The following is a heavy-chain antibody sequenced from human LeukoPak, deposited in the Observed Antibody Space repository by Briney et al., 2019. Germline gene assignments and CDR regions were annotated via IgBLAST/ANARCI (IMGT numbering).Heavy chain of an antibody. Sequence: ASVKVSCKASRYTFTGYYMHWVRQAPGQGLEWMGWINPNSGGTNYAQKFQGRVTMTRDTSISTAYMELSRLRSDDTAVYYCARTRNPIVLMVYATFDYWGQGTLVTVSS. J-gene: IGHJ4*02. CDR1: RYTFTGYY. CDR2: INPNSGGT. CDR3: ARTRNPIVLMVYATFDY. D-gene: IGHD2-8*01. V-gene: IGHV1-2*02.